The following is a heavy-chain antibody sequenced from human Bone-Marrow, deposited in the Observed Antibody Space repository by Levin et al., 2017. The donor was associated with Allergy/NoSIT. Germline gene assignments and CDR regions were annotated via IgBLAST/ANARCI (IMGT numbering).Heavy chain of an antibody. CDR1: GFTFSAFG. Sequence: TGGSLRLSCAASGFTFSAFGMHWVRQAPGRGLEWVAVIWYDGSHKFYADSVKGRFTVSRDNAKNTLYLQMNSLRGGDTALYYYARDVSGLWLLSGWFDAWGQGTLVTVSS. D-gene: IGHD5-18*01. CDR2: IWYDGSHK. V-gene: IGHV3-33*01. CDR3: ARDVSGLWLLSGWFDA. J-gene: IGHJ5*02.